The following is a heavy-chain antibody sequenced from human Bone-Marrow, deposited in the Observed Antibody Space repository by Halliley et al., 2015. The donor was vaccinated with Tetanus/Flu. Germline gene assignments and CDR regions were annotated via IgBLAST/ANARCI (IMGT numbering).Heavy chain of an antibody. Sequence: TLSLTCAVSGGSITTNQWWTWVRQPPGGGLEWIGEIFPNGNTNYSPSLKRRLTISMAKSKNQVSLKLNSVTAADTAVYFCARIFASRSLHLDVWGQGGTVSVS. V-gene: IGHV4-4*01. CDR3: ARIFASRSLHLDV. D-gene: IGHD3-3*01. CDR1: GGSITTNQW. CDR2: IFPNGNT. J-gene: IGHJ6*02.